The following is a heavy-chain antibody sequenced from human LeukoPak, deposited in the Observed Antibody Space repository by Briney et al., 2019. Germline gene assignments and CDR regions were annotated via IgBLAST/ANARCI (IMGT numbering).Heavy chain of an antibody. Sequence: GASVKVSCKASGYTFTSYYMHWVRQAPGQGLEWMGIINPSGGSTSYAQKFRGRVTMTRDTSTSTVYMELSSLRSEDTAVYYCARGQYSSSWYGYYFDYWGQGTLVTVSS. CDR3: ARGQYSSSWYGYYFDY. CDR1: GYTFTSYY. D-gene: IGHD6-13*01. J-gene: IGHJ4*02. V-gene: IGHV1-46*01. CDR2: INPSGGST.